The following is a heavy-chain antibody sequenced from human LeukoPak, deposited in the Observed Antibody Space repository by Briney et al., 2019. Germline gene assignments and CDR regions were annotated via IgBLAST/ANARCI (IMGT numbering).Heavy chain of an antibody. J-gene: IGHJ4*02. V-gene: IGHV3-23*01. Sequence: GSLRLSCAASGFTFSSYAMSWVRQAPGKGLEWVSAISGSGGSTYYADSVKGRFTISRDNSENTLYLQMNSLRAEDTAVYYCAKDLSPMIVVVQDYWGQGTLVTVSS. CDR1: GFTFSSYA. D-gene: IGHD3-22*01. CDR2: ISGSGGST. CDR3: AKDLSPMIVVVQDY.